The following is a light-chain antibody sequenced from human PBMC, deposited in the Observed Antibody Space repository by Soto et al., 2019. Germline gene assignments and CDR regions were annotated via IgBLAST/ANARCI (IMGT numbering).Light chain of an antibody. CDR1: QGIADY. Sequence: DIQMTQSPSSLSASVGDRVTLTCRASQGIADYVAWFQQKPGKAPKSLIYAASILQSGVPSKFSGSGSGTDFTLTISSLQPEDFATYFCQQYYTYPRTFGPGTKVDIK. V-gene: IGKV1-16*02. J-gene: IGKJ1*01. CDR2: AAS. CDR3: QQYYTYPRT.